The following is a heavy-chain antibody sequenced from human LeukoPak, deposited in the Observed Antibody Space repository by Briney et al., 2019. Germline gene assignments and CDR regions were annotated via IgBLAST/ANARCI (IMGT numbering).Heavy chain of an antibody. Sequence: GGSLRLSCAASGFTFSSYAMSWVRQAPGKGLEWVSGISLSGGLTYYADSVKGRFTISRDNSKNTLYLQMNSLRAEDTAVYYCVRGSWERRWGTLYSFDYWGQGNLVSVSS. CDR1: GFTFSSYA. CDR2: ISLSGGLT. D-gene: IGHD1-1*01. CDR3: VRGSWERRWGTLYSFDY. V-gene: IGHV3-23*01. J-gene: IGHJ4*02.